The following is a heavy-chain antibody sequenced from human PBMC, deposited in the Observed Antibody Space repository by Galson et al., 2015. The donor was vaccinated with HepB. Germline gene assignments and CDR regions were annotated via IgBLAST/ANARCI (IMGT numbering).Heavy chain of an antibody. CDR2: ISYDGSNK. D-gene: IGHD3-10*01. J-gene: IGHJ5*02. Sequence: SLRLSCAASGFTFSSYGMHWVRQAPGKGLEWVAVISYDGSNKYYADSVKGRFTISRDNSKNTLYLQMNSLRAEDTAVYYCAKDAGSGSYYAADNWFDPWGQGTLVTVSS. CDR3: AKDAGSGSYYAADNWFDP. CDR1: GFTFSSYG. V-gene: IGHV3-30*18.